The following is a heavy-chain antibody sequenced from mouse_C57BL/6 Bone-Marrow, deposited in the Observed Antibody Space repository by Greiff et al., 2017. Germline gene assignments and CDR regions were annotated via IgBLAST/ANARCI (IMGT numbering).Heavy chain of an antibody. Sequence: QVQLQQPGAELVRPGSSVKLSCKASGYTFTSYWMHWVKQRPIQGLEWIGNIDPSVSETHYNQKFKDKATLTVDKSSSTAYMQLSSLTSEDSAVYYCARLRDYDYERGYAMDYWGQGTSVTVSS. D-gene: IGHD2-4*01. CDR1: GYTFTSYW. CDR2: IDPSVSET. J-gene: IGHJ4*01. V-gene: IGHV1-52*01. CDR3: ARLRDYDYERGYAMDY.